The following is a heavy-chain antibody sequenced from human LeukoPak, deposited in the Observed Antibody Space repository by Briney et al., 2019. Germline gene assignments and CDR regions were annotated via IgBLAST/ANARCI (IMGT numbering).Heavy chain of an antibody. Sequence: PGGSLRLSCAASGFTFSSYAMSWVRQAPGKGLEWVSAISGSGGSTYYADSVKGRFTISRDNSKNTLYLQMNSLRVEDMAVYYCARGGSSRYTITYWDQGTLVTVSS. CDR2: ISGSGGST. CDR3: ARGGSSRYTITY. CDR1: GFTFSSYA. J-gene: IGHJ4*02. V-gene: IGHV3-23*01. D-gene: IGHD6-13*01.